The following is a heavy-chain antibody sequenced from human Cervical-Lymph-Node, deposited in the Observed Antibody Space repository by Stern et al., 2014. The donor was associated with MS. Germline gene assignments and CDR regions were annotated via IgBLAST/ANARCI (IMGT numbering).Heavy chain of an antibody. V-gene: IGHV2-5*02. CDR2: IYWDDDE. CDR1: GFSLTTNGMG. J-gene: IGHJ4*02. CDR3: ARTIFGVITTYAFDS. Sequence: QVTLKESGPTLVKPTQTLTLTCTFSGFSLTTNGMGVAWFRQPPGNALEWLALIYWDDDERYSPSLKDRLTITKDTSENQVVLTVTNLDPLDTATYYCARTIFGVITTYAFDSWGQGTLVTVSS. D-gene: IGHD3-3*01.